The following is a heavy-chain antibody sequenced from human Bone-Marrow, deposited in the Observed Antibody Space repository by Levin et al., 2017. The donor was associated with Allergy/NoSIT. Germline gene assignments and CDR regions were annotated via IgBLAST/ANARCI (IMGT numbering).Heavy chain of an antibody. CDR2: ISASNSHT. V-gene: IGHV1-18*01. CDR3: ARHRDLVVVPAAMLSSYYYGMDV. J-gene: IGHJ6*02. D-gene: IGHD2-2*01. Sequence: ASVKVSCKASGFNFTDYGISWVRQAPGQGLEWMGWISASNSHTNYTQRLQGRVTMTTDTSTRTAYLELRSLRSDDTAVYYCARHRDLVVVPAAMLSSYYYGMDVWGQGTTVTVSS. CDR1: GFNFTDYG.